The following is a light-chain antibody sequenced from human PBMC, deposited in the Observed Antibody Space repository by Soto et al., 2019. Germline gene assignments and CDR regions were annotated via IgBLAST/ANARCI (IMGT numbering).Light chain of an antibody. J-gene: IGKJ5*01. CDR2: DAS. CDR1: QSISSY. Sequence: IVFTQPPGTLSSSPGARVTLSCRARQSISSYLAWYQHKTGQAPKLLIYDASNRATGIPARFSGSGSGTDFTLTISSLEPEEFAGYYGQQRSNWPSGITFVQGTRLEIK. V-gene: IGKV3-11*01. CDR3: QQRSNWPSGIT.